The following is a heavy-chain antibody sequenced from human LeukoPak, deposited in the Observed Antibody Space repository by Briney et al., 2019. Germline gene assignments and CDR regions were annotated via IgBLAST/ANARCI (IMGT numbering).Heavy chain of an antibody. CDR1: GFTFSSYE. CDR2: ISGSGSTT. CDR3: VRGSNDWSGMDV. J-gene: IGHJ6*02. D-gene: IGHD6-19*01. V-gene: IGHV3-48*03. Sequence: GGSLRLSCAASGFTFSSYEMNWVRQAPGKGLEWVSYISGSGSTTHYAGSVKGRFTISRDNAKNTLFLQMNSLRAEDTAVYYCVRGSNDWSGMDVWGQGTTVTVSS.